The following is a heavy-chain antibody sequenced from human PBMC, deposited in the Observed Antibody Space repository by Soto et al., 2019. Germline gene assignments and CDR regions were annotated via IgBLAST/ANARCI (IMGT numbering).Heavy chain of an antibody. CDR3: AKAISLDV. CDR1: GFTFSSFG. V-gene: IGHV3-33*06. J-gene: IGHJ6*04. Sequence: PGGSLRLSCAASGFTFSSFGMHWVRQAPGKGLEWVAVIWYDGTNKYYADSVKGRFTISRDNSKKTLYLQMNSLRAEDTAVYYCAKAISLDVWGKGTTVTVSS. CDR2: IWYDGTNK.